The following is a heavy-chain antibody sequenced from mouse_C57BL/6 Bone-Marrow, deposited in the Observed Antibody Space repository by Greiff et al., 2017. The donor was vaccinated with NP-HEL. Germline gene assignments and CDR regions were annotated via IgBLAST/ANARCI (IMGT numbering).Heavy chain of an antibody. Sequence: QVQLQQSGAELARPGASVKLSCKASGYTFTSYGISWVKQRTGQGLEWIGEIYPRSGNTYYTEKFKGKATLTADKSSSTAYMELRSLTSEDSAVYFGAALLSSFSYWGQGTTLTVSS. CDR2: IYPRSGNT. D-gene: IGHD2-10*01. J-gene: IGHJ2*01. V-gene: IGHV1-81*01. CDR1: GYTFTSYG. CDR3: AALLSSFSY.